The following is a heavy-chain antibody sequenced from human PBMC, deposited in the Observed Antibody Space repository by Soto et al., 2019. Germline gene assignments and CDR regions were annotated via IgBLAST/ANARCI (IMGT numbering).Heavy chain of an antibody. D-gene: IGHD3-22*01. CDR1: GYTFTHNA. CDR2: INVGIGET. V-gene: IGHV1-3*01. Sequence: QVPLVQSGAEVKKTGASVKVSCKASGYTFTHNAMHWVRQAPGQRPEWVRWINVGIGETKYSQKLQGRVSITSDTSASTVYMELSSLRSEDTAVYYCARDSWITMNAFDIWGQGTLVTVSS. CDR3: ARDSWITMNAFDI. J-gene: IGHJ3*02.